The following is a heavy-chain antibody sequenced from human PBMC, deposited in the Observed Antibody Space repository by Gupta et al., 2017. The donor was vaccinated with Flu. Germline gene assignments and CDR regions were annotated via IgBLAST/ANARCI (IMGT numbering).Heavy chain of an antibody. V-gene: IGHV3-7*01. CDR2: INRDGSVI. Sequence: EVQLVESGGGLVQPGGSLRLSCGASGFTLSAYWMSWVRRAPGKGLELVANINRDGSVINYMDFVRGRFTISRDNAKNAVYFQMNSLRVDDTAVYYCARDVGSGDYDSWGQGTLVTVSS. D-gene: IGHD4-17*01. CDR3: ARDVGSGDYDS. CDR1: GFTLSAYW. J-gene: IGHJ5*01.